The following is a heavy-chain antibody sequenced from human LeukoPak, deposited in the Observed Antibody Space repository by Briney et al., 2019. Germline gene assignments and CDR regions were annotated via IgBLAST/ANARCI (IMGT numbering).Heavy chain of an antibody. D-gene: IGHD3-10*01. CDR1: GDSVSSNSAA. V-gene: IGHV6-1*01. CDR2: TYYRSKWYN. J-gene: IGHJ5*02. CDR3: ARATYYYDSGSYYNWFDP. Sequence: SQTLSLTCAISGDSVSSNSAAWNWIRQPPSRGLEWLGRTYYRSKWYNDYAVSVKSRITINPDTSKNQFSLQLNSVTPEDTAVYYCARATYYYDSGSYYNWFDPWGQGTLVTVSS.